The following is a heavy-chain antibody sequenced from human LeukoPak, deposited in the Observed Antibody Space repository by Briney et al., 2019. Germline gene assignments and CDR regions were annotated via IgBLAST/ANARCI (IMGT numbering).Heavy chain of an antibody. CDR3: ASAGYSYDPYYYYGMDV. J-gene: IGHJ6*02. Sequence: ASVKVSCKASGGTFSSYAISWVRQAPGQGLEWMGGIIPIFGTANYAQKFQGRVTITADESTSTAYMELSSLRSEDTAVYYCASAGYSYDPYYYYGMDVWGQGTTVTVSS. CDR2: IIPIFGTA. CDR1: GGTFSSYA. V-gene: IGHV1-69*13. D-gene: IGHD5-18*01.